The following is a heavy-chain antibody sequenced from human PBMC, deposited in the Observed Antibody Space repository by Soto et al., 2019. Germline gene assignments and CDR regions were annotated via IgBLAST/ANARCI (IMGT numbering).Heavy chain of an antibody. V-gene: IGHV5-51*01. D-gene: IGHD6-19*01. Sequence: PGESLKISCKGSGYSFTSYWIGWVRQMPGKGLEWMGIIYPGDSDTRYSPSFQGQVTISADKSISTAYLQWSSLKASDTAMYYCAXPREAGKYYYGVDVWGQGTTVTVSS. J-gene: IGHJ6*02. CDR3: AXPREAGKYYYGVDV. CDR1: GYSFTSYW. CDR2: IYPGDSDT.